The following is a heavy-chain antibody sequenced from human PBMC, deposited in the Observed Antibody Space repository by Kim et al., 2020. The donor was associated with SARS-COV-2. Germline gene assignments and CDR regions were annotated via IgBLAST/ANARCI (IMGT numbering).Heavy chain of an antibody. CDR2: ISYDGSNK. CDR1: GFTFSSYG. V-gene: IGHV3-33*05. J-gene: IGHJ6*02. CDR3: ARDSLPPESGYDPLAYYYGMDV. D-gene: IGHD5-12*01. Sequence: GGSLRLSCAASGFTFSSYGMHWVRQAPGKGLEWVAVISYDGSNKYYADSVKGRFTISRDNSKNTLYLQMNSLRAEDTAVYYCARDSLPPESGYDPLAYYYGMDVWGQGTTVTVSS.